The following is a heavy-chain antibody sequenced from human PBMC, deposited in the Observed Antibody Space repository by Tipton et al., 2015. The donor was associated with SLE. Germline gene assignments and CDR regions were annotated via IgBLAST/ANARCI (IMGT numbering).Heavy chain of an antibody. V-gene: IGHV4-39*07. Sequence: TLSLTCTVSGGSISTANFHWGWFRRPPGKGLEWLGKIHYSGSAFYNPSLKSRLSVSVDTSKNQFSLKLTSVTAADTAVYYCARLGGPWGPGTLVTVSS. D-gene: IGHD1-26*01. J-gene: IGHJ5*02. CDR1: GGSISTANFH. CDR2: IHYSGSA. CDR3: ARLGGP.